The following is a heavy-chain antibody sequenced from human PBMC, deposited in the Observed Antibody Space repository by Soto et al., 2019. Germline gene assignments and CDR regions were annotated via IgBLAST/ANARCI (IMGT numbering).Heavy chain of an antibody. CDR1: GYTFTSYG. CDR2: ISASNGNT. Sequence: QVQLVQSGAEVKNSGASVKVSCKASGYTFTSYGFSWVRQAPGQGLEWMGWISASNGNTNYAQKLQGRVTMTTDTPRGPPKMGWGILGSADTATFSWGRVPVRFGRIGVGYKGNSSSVLAVGAKGPPVTV. V-gene: IGHV1-18*01. J-gene: IGHJ6*03. D-gene: IGHD2-8*01. CDR3: GRVPVRFGRIGVGYKGNSSSVLAV.